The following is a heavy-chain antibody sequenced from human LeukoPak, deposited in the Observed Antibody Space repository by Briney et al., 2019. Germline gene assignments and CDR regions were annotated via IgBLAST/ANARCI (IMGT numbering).Heavy chain of an antibody. Sequence: GGSLRLSCAASGFTFSGSAMHWVRQASGKGLEWVGRIRSKANSYATAYAASVKGRFTISRDDSKNTAYLQMNSLKTEDTAVYYCTRPHYYDSSGFDYWGRGTLVTVSS. V-gene: IGHV3-73*01. CDR1: GFTFSGSA. D-gene: IGHD3-22*01. J-gene: IGHJ4*02. CDR2: IRSKANSYAT. CDR3: TRPHYYDSSGFDY.